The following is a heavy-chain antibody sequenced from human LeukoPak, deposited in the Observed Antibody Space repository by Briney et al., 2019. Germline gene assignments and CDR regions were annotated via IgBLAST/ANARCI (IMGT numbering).Heavy chain of an antibody. J-gene: IGHJ4*02. CDR2: VKEDGSGE. Sequence: GGSLRLSCAASGFSFSTYWMSWVRQAPGKGLEWVANVKEDGSGEFCVDSVKGRFTFSRDNRKKSLYLQMNSLRVEDTAVYYCARGKVHDYWGQGTLVAVSS. V-gene: IGHV3-7*01. CDR3: ARGKVHDY. CDR1: GFSFSTYW.